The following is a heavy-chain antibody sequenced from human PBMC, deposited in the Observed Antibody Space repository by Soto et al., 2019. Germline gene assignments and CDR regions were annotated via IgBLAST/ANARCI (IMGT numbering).Heavy chain of an antibody. CDR3: ARGDKGGFDL. D-gene: IGHD2-21*02. V-gene: IGHV3-74*01. Sequence: EVQLVESEGGLVQRGGSLRLSCAASGFTFNYYWMHWVRQAPGQGLVWVSHIHSDGSSTTYADSVKGRFTISRDNAKNTLYLQMNSLRAEDTAVYYCARGDKGGFDLWGQGTTVTVSP. CDR2: IHSDGSST. J-gene: IGHJ3*01. CDR1: GFTFNYYW.